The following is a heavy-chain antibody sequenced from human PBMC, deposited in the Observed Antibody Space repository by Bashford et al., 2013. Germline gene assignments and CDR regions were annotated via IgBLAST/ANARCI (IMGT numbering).Heavy chain of an antibody. Sequence: SETLSLTCTVSGGSISGYYWSWIRQPPGKGLEWIGYIYYSGSTYYNPSLKSRVTISVDTSKNQFSLKLTSVTAADTAVYYCARRYSTNWYVRYFDCWGQGTLVTVSS. CDR1: GGSISGYY. CDR3: ARRYSTNWYVRYFDC. J-gene: IGHJ4*02. D-gene: IGHD6-13*01. CDR2: IYYSGST. V-gene: IGHV4-59*08.